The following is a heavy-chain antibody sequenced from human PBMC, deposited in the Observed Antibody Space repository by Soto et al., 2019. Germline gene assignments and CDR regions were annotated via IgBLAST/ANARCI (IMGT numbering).Heavy chain of an antibody. CDR1: GGSISSGGYS. CDR2: MYHTGST. D-gene: IGHD4-4*01. Sequence: QLQLQESGSGLVKPSQTLSLTCAVSGGSISSGGYSWSWIRQPPGKGLEWIRCMYHTGSTYYNPSLKSRVTTSVDRSKNQFSLKLSSVTAADTAVYYCARATTITLYNWFDPWGQGTLVTVSS. V-gene: IGHV4-30-2*01. J-gene: IGHJ5*02. CDR3: ARATTITLYNWFDP.